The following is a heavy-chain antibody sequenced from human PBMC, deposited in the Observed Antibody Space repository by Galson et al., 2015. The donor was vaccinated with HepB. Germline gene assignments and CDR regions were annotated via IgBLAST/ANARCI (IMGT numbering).Heavy chain of an antibody. Sequence: CAASGFTFSDYYMSWIRQAPGKGLEWVSYISSSSSYTNYADSVKGRFTISRDNAKNSLYLQMNSLRAEDTAVYYCAKGGYGDYDFDYWGQGTLVTVSS. CDR3: AKGGYGDYDFDY. CDR2: ISSSSSYT. CDR1: GFTFSDYY. J-gene: IGHJ4*02. D-gene: IGHD4-17*01. V-gene: IGHV3-11*06.